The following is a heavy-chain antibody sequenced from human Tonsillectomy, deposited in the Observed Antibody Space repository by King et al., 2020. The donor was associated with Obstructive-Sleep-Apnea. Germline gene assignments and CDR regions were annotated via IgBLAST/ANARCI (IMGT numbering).Heavy chain of an antibody. V-gene: IGHV3-48*04. CDR3: ARDRGIYSSPPDY. J-gene: IGHJ4*02. Sequence: QLVQSGGGLVQPGGSLRLSCAASGFTFSTYSMNWVRQAPGKGLEWVSYISSSGRLIYYADSVKGRFTISRDNAKNSLYLQMNSLRAEDTAVYYCARDRGIYSSPPDYWGQGTLVTVSS. CDR2: ISSSGRLI. D-gene: IGHD1-26*01. CDR1: GFTFSTYS.